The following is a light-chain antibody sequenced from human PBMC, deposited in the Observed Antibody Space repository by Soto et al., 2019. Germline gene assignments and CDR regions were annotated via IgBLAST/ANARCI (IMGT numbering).Light chain of an antibody. V-gene: IGKV3-20*01. CDR3: QQYGSSPYT. Sequence: EIVLTQSPGTLSLSPGERATLSCRASQSVSSSYLAWYQQKPGQATRLLIYGASSRATGSTDRFSGSGSGTDFTLTISRLEPEDFAVYYCQQYGSSPYTFGEGPKLEIK. CDR2: GAS. CDR1: QSVSSSY. J-gene: IGKJ2*01.